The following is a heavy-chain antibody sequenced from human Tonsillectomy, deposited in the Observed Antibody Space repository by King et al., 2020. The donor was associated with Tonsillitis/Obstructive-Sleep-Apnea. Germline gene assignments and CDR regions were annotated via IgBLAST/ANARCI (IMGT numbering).Heavy chain of an antibody. CDR1: GGTFSSYA. Sequence: VQLVQSGAEVKKPGSSVKVSCKASGGTFSSYAISWVRQAPGQGLEWMGGIIPSFGTANYAQKFQGRVTITADESTSTAYMELSSLRSEDTAVYYCARDRGYCSSTSCYTWVEFDYWGQGTLVTVSS. CDR2: IIPSFGTA. J-gene: IGHJ4*02. V-gene: IGHV1-69*01. CDR3: ARDRGYCSSTSCYTWVEFDY. D-gene: IGHD2-2*02.